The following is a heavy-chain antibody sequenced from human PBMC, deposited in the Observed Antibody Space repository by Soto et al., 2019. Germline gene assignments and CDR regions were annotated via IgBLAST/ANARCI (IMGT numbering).Heavy chain of an antibody. CDR3: ARAGTTGSVYAFDI. CDR1: GGSFSGYY. V-gene: IGHV4-34*01. J-gene: IGHJ3*02. D-gene: IGHD1-7*01. CDR2: INHSGST. Sequence: SETLSLTCAVYGGSFSGYYWSWIRQPPGKGLEWIGEINHSGSTNYNPSLKSRVTISVDTSKNQFSLKLSSVTAADTAVYYCARAGTTGSVYAFDIWGQGTMVTVSS.